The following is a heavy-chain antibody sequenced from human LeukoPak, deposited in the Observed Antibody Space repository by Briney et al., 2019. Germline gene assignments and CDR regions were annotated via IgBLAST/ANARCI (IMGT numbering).Heavy chain of an antibody. CDR1: GFTFSSYA. CDR3: AKDSGATIMGDWFDP. CDR2: ISGSGGST. Sequence: TGGSLRLSCAASGFTFSSYAMSWVRQAPGKGLEWVSAISGSGGSTYYADSVKGRFTISRDNSKNTLYLQMNSLRAEDTAVYYCAKDSGATIMGDWFDPWGQGTLVTVSS. J-gene: IGHJ5*02. D-gene: IGHD5-12*01. V-gene: IGHV3-23*01.